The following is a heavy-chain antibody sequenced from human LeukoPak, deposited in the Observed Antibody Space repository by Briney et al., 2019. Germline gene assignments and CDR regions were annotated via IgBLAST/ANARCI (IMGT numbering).Heavy chain of an antibody. CDR1: GFSFNTYW. Sequence: HPGGSLRLSCAASGFSFNTYWMTWVRQAPGKGLEWVANIKQDGSETYYVDSVKGRFTISGDNAKNSLYLQMNSLRAEDTAVYYCARVRNDPWYSRSWHYGMDVWGQGTTVTVSS. J-gene: IGHJ6*02. CDR3: ARVRNDPWYSRSWHYGMDV. V-gene: IGHV3-7*01. D-gene: IGHD6-13*01. CDR2: IKQDGSET.